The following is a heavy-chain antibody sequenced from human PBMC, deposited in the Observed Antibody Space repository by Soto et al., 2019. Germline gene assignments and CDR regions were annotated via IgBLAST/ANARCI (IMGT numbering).Heavy chain of an antibody. J-gene: IGHJ4*02. D-gene: IGHD2-21*02. CDR3: ARGGHIAVVTDSFDS. CDR2: ISACGGSS. V-gene: IGHV1-18*01. CDR1: GYTFTSYG. Sequence: ASVKVSCKASGYTFTSYGISWVRQAPGQGLEWMGLISACGGSSTYAQKLQGRVTMTTDSSTSTVFMELTSLRSADTAVYYCARGGHIAVVTDSFDSWGQGTLVPSPQ.